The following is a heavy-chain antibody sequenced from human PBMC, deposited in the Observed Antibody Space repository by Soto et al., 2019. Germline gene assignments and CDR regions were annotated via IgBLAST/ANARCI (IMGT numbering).Heavy chain of an antibody. D-gene: IGHD4-17*01. V-gene: IGHV3-15*01. CDR2: IKNRADGGTT. J-gene: IGHJ4*02. Sequence: EVQLVESGGDLVKPGGCLRLSCAASGITFTNAWMSWVRQAPGKGLEWVGRIKNRADGGTTDYAAPVRGRFTISRDDSKNTLFVQMNSLEAEDTAVYYCTTDPGDYEDFWGQGTLVTVSS. CDR1: GITFTNAW. CDR3: TTDPGDYEDF.